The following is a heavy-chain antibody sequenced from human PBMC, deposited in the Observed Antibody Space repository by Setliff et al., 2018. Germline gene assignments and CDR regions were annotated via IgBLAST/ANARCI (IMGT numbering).Heavy chain of an antibody. D-gene: IGHD2-2*01. J-gene: IGHJ6*02. Sequence: ASVKVSCKASGYTFSGYYIHWVRQAPGQGLDWMGVLNPSGGGTEFAEKFQGRLTVTGDTSTSTVYMELSSLRSEDTAVYYCARESVPVPAGYGMDVWGQGTTVTVSS. CDR2: LNPSGGGT. V-gene: IGHV1-46*01. CDR3: ARESVPVPAGYGMDV. CDR1: GYTFSGYY.